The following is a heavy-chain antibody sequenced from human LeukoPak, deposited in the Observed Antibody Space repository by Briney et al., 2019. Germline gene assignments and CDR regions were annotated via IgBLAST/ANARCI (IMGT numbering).Heavy chain of an antibody. CDR1: GFTFDDYA. D-gene: IGHD1-7*01. Sequence: GGSLRLSCAASGFTFDDYAMHCVRQAPGKGLEWVSGISLNSGSIGYADSVKGRFTISRDNAKNSLYLEMNSLRAADTAVYYCAKGDNNWNYRSGTYYYYMDVWGKGTTVTVSS. J-gene: IGHJ6*03. V-gene: IGHV3-9*01. CDR2: ISLNSGSI. CDR3: AKGDNNWNYRSGTYYYYMDV.